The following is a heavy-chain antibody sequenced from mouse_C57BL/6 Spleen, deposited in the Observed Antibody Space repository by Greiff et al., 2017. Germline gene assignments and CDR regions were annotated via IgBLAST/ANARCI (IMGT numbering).Heavy chain of an antibody. CDR1: GYTFTSYW. CDR3: ARTTMVTTKAMDY. Sequence: QVQLQQPGAELVRPGSSVKLSCKASGYTFTSYWMDWVKQRPGQGLEWIGNIYPSDSETHYNQKFKDKATLTVDKSSSTAYMQLSSLTSEDSAVYYCARTTMVTTKAMDYWGQGTSVTVSS. D-gene: IGHD2-2*01. CDR2: IYPSDSET. J-gene: IGHJ4*01. V-gene: IGHV1-61*01.